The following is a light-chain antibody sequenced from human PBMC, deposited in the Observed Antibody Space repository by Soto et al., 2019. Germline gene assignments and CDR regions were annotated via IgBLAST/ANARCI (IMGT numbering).Light chain of an antibody. CDR3: QQNKDWPGT. Sequence: EILMTQSPATLSVSPGERVTFSCRASQSVSYYLAWYQQKPGQAPRLLIYDASTRATGIPVRFSGSGSGTEFTLTISSLQSEDFGVYYCQQNKDWPGTFGQGAKLDIK. CDR1: QSVSYY. CDR2: DAS. J-gene: IGKJ1*01. V-gene: IGKV3-15*01.